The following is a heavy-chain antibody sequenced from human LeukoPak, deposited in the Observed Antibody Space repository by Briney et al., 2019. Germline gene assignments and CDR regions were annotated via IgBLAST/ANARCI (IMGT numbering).Heavy chain of an antibody. CDR3: ARLSCTNGVCYKFDY. Sequence: PSETLSLTCTVSGGSISSSSYYWGWIRQPPGKGLEWIGSIYYSGSTYYNPSLKSRVTISVDTSKNQFSLKLSSVTAADTAVYYCARLSCTNGVCYKFDYWGQGTLVTVSS. CDR1: GGSISSSSYY. V-gene: IGHV4-39*01. CDR2: IYYSGST. D-gene: IGHD2-8*01. J-gene: IGHJ4*02.